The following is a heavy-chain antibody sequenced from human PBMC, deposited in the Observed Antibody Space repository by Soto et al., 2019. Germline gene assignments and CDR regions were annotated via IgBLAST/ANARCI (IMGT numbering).Heavy chain of an antibody. Sequence: GGSLRLSCAASGFTFSGSAMHWVRQASGKGLEWVGRIRSKANSYATAYAASVKGRFTISRDDSKNTAYLQMNSLKTEDTAVYYCTRPGDYYDSWTQKDAFDIWGQGTMVTVSS. CDR2: IRSKANSYAT. V-gene: IGHV3-73*01. CDR3: TRPGDYYDSWTQKDAFDI. CDR1: GFTFSGSA. J-gene: IGHJ3*02. D-gene: IGHD3-22*01.